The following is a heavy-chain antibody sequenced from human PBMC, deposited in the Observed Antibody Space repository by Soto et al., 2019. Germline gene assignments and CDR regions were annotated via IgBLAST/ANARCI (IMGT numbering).Heavy chain of an antibody. J-gene: IGHJ4*02. CDR3: ARFGGDYDSSGPEEFEY. Sequence: QVQLQESGPGLVKPSETLSLTCTVSGGSISSYYWSWIRQPPGKGLEWIGYIYYSGSTNYNPSLKSRVTISVYTSKTQFSLKLSSVTAADTAVYYRARFGGDYDSSGPEEFEYWGQGTLVTVSS. V-gene: IGHV4-59*08. CDR1: GGSISSYY. D-gene: IGHD3-22*01. CDR2: IYYSGST.